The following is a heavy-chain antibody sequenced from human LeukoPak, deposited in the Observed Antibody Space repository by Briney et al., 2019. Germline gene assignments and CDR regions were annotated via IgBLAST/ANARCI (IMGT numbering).Heavy chain of an antibody. Sequence: PGGSLRLSCAASGFTFSSYAMSWVRQAPGKGPEWVSAISGSGGSTYYADSVKGRFTISRDNSKNTLYLQMNSLRAEDTAVYYCAKGLSYSKYYDFWSGSGTFDYWGQGTLVTVSS. J-gene: IGHJ4*02. D-gene: IGHD3-3*01. CDR1: GFTFSSYA. V-gene: IGHV3-23*01. CDR3: AKGLSYSKYYDFWSGSGTFDY. CDR2: ISGSGGST.